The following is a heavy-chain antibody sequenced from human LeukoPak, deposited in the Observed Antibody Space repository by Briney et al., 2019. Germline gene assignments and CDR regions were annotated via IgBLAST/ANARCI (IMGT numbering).Heavy chain of an antibody. CDR2: ISGSGGST. D-gene: IGHD3-22*01. CDR3: ARRCYDSSGFDY. CDR1: GFTFTTYA. J-gene: IGHJ4*02. Sequence: PGGSLRLSCAASGFTFTTYAMGWVRQAPGKGLEWVSAISGSGGSTYYADSVKGRFTISRDNSKNTLYLQMNSLRAEDTAVYYCARRCYDSSGFDYWGQGTLVTVSS. V-gene: IGHV3-23*01.